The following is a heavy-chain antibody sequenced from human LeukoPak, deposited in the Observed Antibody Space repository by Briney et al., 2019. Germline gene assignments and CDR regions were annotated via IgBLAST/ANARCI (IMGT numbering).Heavy chain of an antibody. V-gene: IGHV1-69*05. CDR1: GGTFSSYA. J-gene: IGHJ4*02. CDR3: ARGKAWYSSSWTLDY. Sequence: SVKVSCKASGGTFSSYAISWVRQAPGQGLEWMGGIIPIFGTANYAQKFQGRVTITTDESTSTAYMELSSLRSEDTAVYYCARGKAWYSSSWTLDYWGQGTLVTVSS. D-gene: IGHD6-13*01. CDR2: IIPIFGTA.